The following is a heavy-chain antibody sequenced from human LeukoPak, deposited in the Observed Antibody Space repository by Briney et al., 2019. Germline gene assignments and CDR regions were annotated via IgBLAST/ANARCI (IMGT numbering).Heavy chain of an antibody. D-gene: IGHD3-16*02. CDR1: GFPFDDYG. CDR2: INWNGGST. J-gene: IGHJ3*02. V-gene: IGHV3-20*04. CDR3: ARGHTFGGVIVTDAFDI. Sequence: GSLRLSCAASGFPFDDYGMTWVRQAPGKGLEWVSGINWNGGSTGYADSVKGRFTISRDNAKNSLYLQMSSLRAEDTAFYYCARGHTFGGVIVTDAFDIWGQGTMVTVSS.